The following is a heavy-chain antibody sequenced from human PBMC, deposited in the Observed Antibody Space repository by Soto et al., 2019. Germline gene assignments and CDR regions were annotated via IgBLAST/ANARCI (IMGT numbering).Heavy chain of an antibody. CDR3: ARAKCECIGWLQFDI. CDR2: VSHSDNT. CDR1: AGSFTGDF. J-gene: IGHJ4*02. D-gene: IGHD5-12*01. V-gene: IGHV4-34*01. Sequence: PSETLSLLCTVSAGSFTGDFWSRIRQPPGKGHVWIGEVSHSDNTQHYPSLRSRVTLSVDSSKNQLSLALTSVTAADTAVYYCARAKCECIGWLQFDIWGQGTLVTVSS.